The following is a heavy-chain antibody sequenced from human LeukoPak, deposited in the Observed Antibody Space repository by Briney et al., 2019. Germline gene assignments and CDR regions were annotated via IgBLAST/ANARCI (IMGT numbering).Heavy chain of an antibody. Sequence: SVKVSCKASGGTFSSYAISWVRQAPGQGLEWMGGIIPIFGTANYAQKFQGRVTITADESTSTAYMELSSLRSEDTAVYYCARVDPGDGYYPGFDYWGQGTLVTVSS. V-gene: IGHV1-69*13. D-gene: IGHD3-22*01. CDR3: ARVDPGDGYYPGFDY. J-gene: IGHJ4*02. CDR2: IIPIFGTA. CDR1: GGTFSSYA.